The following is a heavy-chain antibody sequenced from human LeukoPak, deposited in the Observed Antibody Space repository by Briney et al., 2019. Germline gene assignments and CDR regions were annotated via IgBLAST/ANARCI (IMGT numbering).Heavy chain of an antibody. Sequence: SETLPLTCTVSGGSISSGRYYWSWIRQPAGKGLEWIGRIYTSGSTKYNPSLKSRVTISVDTSKNQFSLKLSSVTAADTAVYYCARIYCGGDCRGYYYHYYMDVWGKGTTVTISS. CDR3: ARIYCGGDCRGYYYHYYMDV. CDR1: GGSISSGRYY. D-gene: IGHD2-21*02. J-gene: IGHJ6*03. V-gene: IGHV4-61*02. CDR2: IYTSGST.